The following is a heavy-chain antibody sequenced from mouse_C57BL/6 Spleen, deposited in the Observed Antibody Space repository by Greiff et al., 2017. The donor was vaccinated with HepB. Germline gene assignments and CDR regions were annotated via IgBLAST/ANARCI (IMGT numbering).Heavy chain of an antibody. CDR2: IYPRDGST. J-gene: IGHJ2*01. V-gene: IGHV1-85*01. CDR1: GYTFTSYD. D-gene: IGHD1-1*01. CDR3: ARTDYYGSSYNFDY. Sequence: QVQLQQSGPELVKPGASVKLSCKASGYTFTSYDINWVKQRPGQGLEWIGWIYPRDGSTKYNEKFKGKATLTVDTSSSTGYMELHSLTSEDSAVYFWARTDYYGSSYNFDYWGQGTTLTVSS.